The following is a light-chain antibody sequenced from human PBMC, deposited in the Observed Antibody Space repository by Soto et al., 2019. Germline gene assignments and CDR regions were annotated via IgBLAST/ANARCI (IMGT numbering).Light chain of an antibody. Sequence: QSVLTQPRSVSGSPGQSVTISCTGTSSDIGAYNFVSWYQQHPGKAPKLMIYDVTARPSGVPDRFSGSKSGTTASLTISGLQGEDEADYYCSSYAGAHTFFGGGTKVTVL. CDR2: DVT. J-gene: IGLJ2*01. CDR3: SSYAGAHTF. V-gene: IGLV2-11*01. CDR1: SSDIGAYNF.